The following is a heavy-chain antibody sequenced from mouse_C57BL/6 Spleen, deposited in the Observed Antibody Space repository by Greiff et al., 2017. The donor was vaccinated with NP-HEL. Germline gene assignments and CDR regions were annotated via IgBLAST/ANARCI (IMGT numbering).Heavy chain of an antibody. Sequence: EVQLQQSGPELVKPGASVKISCKASGYTFTDYYMNWVKQSHGKSLEWIGDINPNNGGTSYNQKFKGKATLTVDKSSSTAYMELRSLTSEDSAVYYCVLRLSNWYFDVWGTGTTVTVSS. CDR2: INPNNGGT. J-gene: IGHJ1*03. CDR1: GYTFTDYY. V-gene: IGHV1-26*01. D-gene: IGHD1-2*01. CDR3: VLRLSNWYFDV.